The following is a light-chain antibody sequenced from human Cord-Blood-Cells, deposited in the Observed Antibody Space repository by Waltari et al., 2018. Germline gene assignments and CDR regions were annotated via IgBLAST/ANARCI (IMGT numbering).Light chain of an antibody. V-gene: IGLV1-51*01. J-gene: IGLJ2*01. CDR2: DNN. CDR3: GTWDSSLSAVV. CDR1: SSHIGNNY. Sequence: QSVLTQPPSVSAAPGQKVTISSSGSSSHIGNNYVSWYQQLPGTAPKPLIYDNNKRPSGIPDRFSGSKSGTSATLGITGLQTGDEADYYCGTWDSSLSAVVFGGGTKLTVL.